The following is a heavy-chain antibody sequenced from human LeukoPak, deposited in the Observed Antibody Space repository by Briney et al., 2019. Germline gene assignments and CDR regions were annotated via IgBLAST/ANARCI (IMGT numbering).Heavy chain of an antibody. D-gene: IGHD5-12*01. CDR1: GFTFSSYG. CDR3: ARDVRGYERNHGMDV. CDR2: IWHDGSNK. J-gene: IGHJ6*02. V-gene: IGHV3-33*01. Sequence: PGGSLRLSCAASGFTFSSYGMHWVRQAPGKGLEWVAVIWHDGSNKYYADSVKGRFTISRDNSKNTLYLQMNSLRAEDTAVYYCARDVRGYERNHGMDVWGQGTTVTVSS.